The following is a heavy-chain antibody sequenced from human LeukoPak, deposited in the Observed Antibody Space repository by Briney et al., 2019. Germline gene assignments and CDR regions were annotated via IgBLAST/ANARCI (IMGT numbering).Heavy chain of an antibody. CDR3: ARDPNYYDRDPNYYDSSGSSPHTRTVY. D-gene: IGHD3-22*01. V-gene: IGHV1-69*04. CDR2: IIPILGLA. J-gene: IGHJ4*02. Sequence: SVKVSCKASGDTFSSYVISWVRQAPGQGLEWMGRIIPILGLANYAQKFQGRVTITADKSTSTAYMELSSLRSEDTAVYYCARDPNYYDRDPNYYDSSGSSPHTRTVYWGQGTLVTISS. CDR1: GDTFSSYV.